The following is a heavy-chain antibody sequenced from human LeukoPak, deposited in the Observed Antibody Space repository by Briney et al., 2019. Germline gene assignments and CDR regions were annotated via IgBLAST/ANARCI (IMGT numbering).Heavy chain of an antibody. V-gene: IGHV3-23*01. J-gene: IGHJ4*02. CDR3: AKEGPLGYCGSATCYIDY. CDR1: GFTFSSYA. Sequence: GGSLRLSCAASGFTFSSYAMSWVRQAPGKGLEWVSTIIGSGGTTYSADSVKGRFTISRDNSRNTIYLQMNSLRAEDTAVYYWAKEGPLGYCGSATCYIDYWGQGTLVTFSS. CDR2: IIGSGGTT. D-gene: IGHD2-2*02.